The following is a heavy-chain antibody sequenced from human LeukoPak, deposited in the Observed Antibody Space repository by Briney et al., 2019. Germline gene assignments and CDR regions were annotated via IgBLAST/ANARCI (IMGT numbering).Heavy chain of an antibody. J-gene: IGHJ4*02. Sequence: GGSLRLSCAASGFTFSSYTMNWVRQSPGKGLEWVSSISSSSSYISYADSVKGRFTISRDNAKNSLSLQMNSLRAEDTAVYYCAREGLVLMVYHFDYWGQGTLVTVSS. D-gene: IGHD2-8*01. V-gene: IGHV3-21*01. CDR3: AREGLVLMVYHFDY. CDR1: GFTFSSYT. CDR2: ISSSSSYI.